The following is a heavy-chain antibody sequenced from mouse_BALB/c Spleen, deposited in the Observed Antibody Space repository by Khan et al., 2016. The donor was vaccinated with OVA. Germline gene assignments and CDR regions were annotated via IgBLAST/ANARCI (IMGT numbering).Heavy chain of an antibody. D-gene: IGHD1-3*01. V-gene: IGHV2-9*02. Sequence: QVQLKESGPGLVAPSQSLSITCTVSGFSLTSYGVHWVLQPPGKGLEWLGVIWAGGSTNYNSALMSRMSISKDNSKSQVFLKMNSLQTDYTAMYYCARLVDIWGQGTTLTVSS. CDR3: ARLVDI. CDR1: GFSLTSYG. J-gene: IGHJ2*01. CDR2: IWAGGST.